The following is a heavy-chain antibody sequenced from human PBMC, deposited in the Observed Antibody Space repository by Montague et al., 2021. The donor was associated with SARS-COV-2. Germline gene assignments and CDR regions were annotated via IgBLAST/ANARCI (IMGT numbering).Heavy chain of an antibody. Sequence: SLRLSCAASGFTFSSYAMHWVRQAPGKGLEWVAVISYDGSNKYYADSVKGRFTISRDNSKNTLYLQMNSLTAEDTAVYYCARVLGWYYGMDVWGQGTTVTVSS. CDR1: GFTFSSYA. D-gene: IGHD2-15*01. CDR3: ARVLGWYYGMDV. V-gene: IGHV3-30-3*01. J-gene: IGHJ6*02. CDR2: ISYDGSNK.